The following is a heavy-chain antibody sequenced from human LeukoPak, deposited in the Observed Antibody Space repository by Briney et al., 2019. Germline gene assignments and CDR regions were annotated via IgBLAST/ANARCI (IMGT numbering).Heavy chain of an antibody. V-gene: IGHV6-1*01. J-gene: IGHJ5*02. CDR1: GDSVSSNSAA. CDR3: AREYSSSWYVRNWFDP. D-gene: IGHD6-13*01. Sequence: SQTLSLTCAISGDSVSSNSAAWNWIRQSPSRGLEWLGRTYYRSKWYNDYAVSVKSRITINPDTSKNQFSLQLNSVTPEDTAVYYCAREYSSSWYVRNWFDPWGQGTLATVSS. CDR2: TYYRSKWYN.